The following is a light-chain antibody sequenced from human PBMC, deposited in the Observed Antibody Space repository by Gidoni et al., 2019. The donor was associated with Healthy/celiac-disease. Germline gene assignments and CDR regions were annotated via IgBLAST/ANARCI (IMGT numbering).Light chain of an antibody. CDR3: QSYDSSNHVV. V-gene: IGLV6-57*01. CDR2: EDN. CDR1: SGSIASNY. J-gene: IGLJ2*01. Sequence: NFMLTQPHSVSESPGKTITISCTRRSGSIASNYVQWYQPRPGSSPTTVIYEDNQRPSGVSDRFSGSNDSSSNAASLTISGLKTEDEADYYCQSYDSSNHVVFGGGTKLTVL.